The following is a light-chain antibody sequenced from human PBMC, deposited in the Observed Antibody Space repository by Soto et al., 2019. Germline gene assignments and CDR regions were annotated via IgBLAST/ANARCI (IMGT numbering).Light chain of an antibody. V-gene: IGKV3-20*01. CDR3: QKYGSSFT. CDR1: QSVSSNY. CDR2: GAS. Sequence: EIVLTQSPGTLSLSPGERATLSCRASQSVSSNYLSWYQHQPGQGPRLLIYGASSRATGIPDRFSGSGSGTACTVTSSRLEPEDAAVYYCQKYGSSFTFGPGTKVDIK. J-gene: IGKJ3*01.